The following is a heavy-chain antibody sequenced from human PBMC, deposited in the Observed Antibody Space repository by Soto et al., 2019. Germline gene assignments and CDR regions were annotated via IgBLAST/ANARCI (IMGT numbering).Heavy chain of an antibody. V-gene: IGHV3-23*01. Sequence: GGSLRLSCAASGLTFSNYAMSWVRQAPGKGLEWVSIITGSGDTTYYADSVKGRFTISRDNSENTLYLQMNSLRAEDTAVFYCAKDGYSSSWVFDYWGQGTLVTVSS. CDR1: GLTFSNYA. CDR2: ITGSGDTT. CDR3: AKDGYSSSWVFDY. J-gene: IGHJ4*02. D-gene: IGHD6-13*01.